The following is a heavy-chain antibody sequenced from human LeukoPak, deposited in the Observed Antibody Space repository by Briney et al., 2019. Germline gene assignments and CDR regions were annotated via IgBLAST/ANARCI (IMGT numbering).Heavy chain of an antibody. CDR2: IYPGDSDT. CDR1: GYSFTSYW. V-gene: IGHV5-51*01. Sequence: GESLKISCKGSGYSFTSYWIGWVRQMPGKGLEWMGIIYPGDSDTRYSPSFQGQVTISADKSISTAYLQWSSLKASDTAMYYCARLYYGSGSYRVTATYFDYWGQGTLVTVSS. CDR3: ARLYYGSGSYRVTATYFDY. D-gene: IGHD3-10*01. J-gene: IGHJ4*02.